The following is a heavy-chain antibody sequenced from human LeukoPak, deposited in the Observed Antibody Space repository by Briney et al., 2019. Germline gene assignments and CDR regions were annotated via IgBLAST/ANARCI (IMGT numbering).Heavy chain of an antibody. CDR2: ISGSGGNT. D-gene: IGHD3-16*02. J-gene: IGHJ4*02. CDR3: AKTVSGSHSYQGGDY. Sequence: GGSLRLSCAASGFTFSSYAMSWVRQGPGKGLEWVSAISGSGGNTYYADSVKGRFTMSRDNSKNTLYLQMNSLRAEDTAVYFCAKTVSGSHSYQGGDYWGQGTLVTVST. CDR1: GFTFSSYA. V-gene: IGHV3-23*01.